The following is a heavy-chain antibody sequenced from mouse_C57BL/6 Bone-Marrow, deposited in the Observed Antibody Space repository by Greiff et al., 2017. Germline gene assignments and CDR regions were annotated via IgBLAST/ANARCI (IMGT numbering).Heavy chain of an antibody. Sequence: EVMLVESGGGLVQPGGSMKLSCVASGFTFSNYWMHWVRQSPEQGLEWVAQIRLKSDNYATHYAESVKGRFTISRDDSKSSVYLQMKNLRAEDTGIYYGTGREFITTGGGYAMDYWGQGTSVTVSA. V-gene: IGHV6-3*01. J-gene: IGHJ4*01. CDR1: GFTFSNYW. CDR3: TGREFITTGGGYAMDY. CDR2: IRLKSDNYAT. D-gene: IGHD1-1*01.